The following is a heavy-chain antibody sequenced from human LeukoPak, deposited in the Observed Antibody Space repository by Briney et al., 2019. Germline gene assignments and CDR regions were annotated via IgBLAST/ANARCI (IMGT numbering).Heavy chain of an antibody. D-gene: IGHD6-13*01. J-gene: IGHJ5*02. CDR2: IYHSGST. Sequence: SETLSLTCTVSGYSISSGYYWGWIRQPPGKGLEWIGSIYHSGSTYYNPSLKSRVTISVDTSKNQFSLKLSSVTAADTAVYFCARAYSSSWYFNWFDPWGQGTQVTVSS. V-gene: IGHV4-38-2*02. CDR3: ARAYSSSWYFNWFDP. CDR1: GYSISSGYY.